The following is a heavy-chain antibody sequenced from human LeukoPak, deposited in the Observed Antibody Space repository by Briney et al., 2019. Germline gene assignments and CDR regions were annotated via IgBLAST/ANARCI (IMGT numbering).Heavy chain of an antibody. V-gene: IGHV3-48*01. D-gene: IGHD1-7*01. CDR1: GFTFSSYS. J-gene: IGHJ4*02. CDR3: AREDDWNYEDY. CDR2: ISRSSSTI. Sequence: GGSLRLSCAASGFTFSSYSINWVRQAPGKGLEWVSHISRSSSTIYYADSVKGRFTISRDNAKNSLYLQMHSLRAEDTAVYYCAREDDWNYEDYWGQGTLVTVSS.